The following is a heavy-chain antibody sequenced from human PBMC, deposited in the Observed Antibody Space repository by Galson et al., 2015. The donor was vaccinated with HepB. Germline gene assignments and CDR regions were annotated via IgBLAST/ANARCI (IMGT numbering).Heavy chain of an antibody. Sequence: QSGAEVKKPGESLKISCKGSGSSFTTYWIGWVRQMPGQGLEWMGIIYPGDSDTMYSPSFQGQVTISVDESITTVYLQWSSLKASDSAMYYCARFLVTADPGNWFDPWGQGTLVTVSS. J-gene: IGHJ5*02. CDR1: GSSFTTYW. CDR2: IYPGDSDT. D-gene: IGHD2-2*01. CDR3: ARFLVTADPGNWFDP. V-gene: IGHV5-51*01.